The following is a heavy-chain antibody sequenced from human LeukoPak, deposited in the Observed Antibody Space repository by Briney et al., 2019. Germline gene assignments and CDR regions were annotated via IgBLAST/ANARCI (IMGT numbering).Heavy chain of an antibody. D-gene: IGHD3-22*01. J-gene: IGHJ3*02. Sequence: SETLSLTCAVSGDSISSSNWWSWVRQPPGKGLEWIGEIHHSGITNCKSSLRSRVTMSVDKSANQFSLKLSSVTAADTAVYYCARGNDYYDSSGSPGYAFDIWGQGTMVTVSS. V-gene: IGHV4-4*02. CDR1: GDSISSSNW. CDR3: ARGNDYYDSSGSPGYAFDI. CDR2: IHHSGIT.